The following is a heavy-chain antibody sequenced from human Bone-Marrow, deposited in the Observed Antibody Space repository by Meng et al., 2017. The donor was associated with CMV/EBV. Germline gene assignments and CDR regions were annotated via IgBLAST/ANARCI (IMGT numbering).Heavy chain of an antibody. CDR2: ISWNSGSI. Sequence: SLKISCAASGFTFDDYAMHWVRQAPGKGLEWVSGISWNSGSIGYADSVKGRFTISRDNAKNSLYLQMNNLRAEDTAVYYCARNRGSTMFGVVSEGDYYGMDVWGQGTTVTVSS. J-gene: IGHJ6*02. V-gene: IGHV3-9*01. CDR3: ARNRGSTMFGVVSEGDYYGMDV. D-gene: IGHD3-3*01. CDR1: GFTFDDYA.